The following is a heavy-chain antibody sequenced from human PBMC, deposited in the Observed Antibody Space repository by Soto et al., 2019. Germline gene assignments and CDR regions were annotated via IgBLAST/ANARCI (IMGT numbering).Heavy chain of an antibody. CDR1: GYTFTSYG. D-gene: IGHD3-9*01. CDR3: ARDGSYDVLTGYYYSFDY. CDR2: ISGHNGNT. Sequence: GASVKVSCKASGYTFTSYGISWVRQAPGQGLEWMGWISGHNGNTYYAQKLQGRVTMTADTSTSTAYMELRSLRSDDTAVYYCARDGSYDVLTGYYYSFDYWGQGALVTVSS. J-gene: IGHJ4*02. V-gene: IGHV1-18*01.